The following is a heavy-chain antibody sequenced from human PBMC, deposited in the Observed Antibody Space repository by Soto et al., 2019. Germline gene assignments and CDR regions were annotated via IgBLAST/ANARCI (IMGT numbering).Heavy chain of an antibody. Sequence: EVQLLESGGGLVQPGGSLRLSCAASGFTFSSYTMSWVRQAPGKGLEWVSAISGSGGSTYYADSVKGRFTISRDNSKNTLYLQMNSLRAEDTAVYYCAKVGIQLWLNWYFDLWGRGTLVTVSS. J-gene: IGHJ2*01. CDR1: GFTFSSYT. D-gene: IGHD5-18*01. CDR2: ISGSGGST. CDR3: AKVGIQLWLNWYFDL. V-gene: IGHV3-23*01.